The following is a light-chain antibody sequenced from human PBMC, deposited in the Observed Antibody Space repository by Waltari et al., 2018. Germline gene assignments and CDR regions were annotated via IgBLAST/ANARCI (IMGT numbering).Light chain of an antibody. CDR2: AAS. Sequence: DIQMTQSPSAMSASVGDRVTITCRASQGISNYLSWFQQKPGEVPKRLIYAASSLQSGVPSRFSGSGSGTEFTLTSSSLQPEDLATYYCLQHNSFPITFGQGTRLDIK. CDR3: LQHNSFPIT. CDR1: QGISNY. V-gene: IGKV1-17*03. J-gene: IGKJ5*01.